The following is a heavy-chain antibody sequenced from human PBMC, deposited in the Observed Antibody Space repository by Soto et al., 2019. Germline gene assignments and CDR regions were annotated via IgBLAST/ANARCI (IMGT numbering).Heavy chain of an antibody. CDR2: ISWNSGSI. Sequence: EVQLVESGGGLVQPGRSLRLSCAASGFIFEDYAMHWVRQAPGKGLEWVSGISWNSGSIGYADSVKGRFTISRDNAKNSLNLQMNSLRAEDTALYYCAKDISGKRNSRLRGGLWSGYTYYYYGMDVWGQGTTVTVSS. D-gene: IGHD3-3*01. CDR1: GFIFEDYA. CDR3: AKDISGKRNSRLRGGLWSGYTYYYYGMDV. J-gene: IGHJ6*02. V-gene: IGHV3-9*01.